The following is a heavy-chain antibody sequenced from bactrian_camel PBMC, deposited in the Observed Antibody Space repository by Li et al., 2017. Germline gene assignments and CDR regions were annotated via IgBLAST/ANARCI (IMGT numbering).Heavy chain of an antibody. J-gene: IGHJ4*01. Sequence: DVQLVESGGGSVRDGGSLTLSCEVKHTSTSRGVCMGWFRQAPGKGLEWVSTINEGGSRTYYADSVKGRFTISRDNARNTVYLQMNSLKPEDTAKYHCVRAGFNNEDNKWGQGTQVTVS. CDR1: TSTSRGV. D-gene: IGHD1*01. CDR3: VRAGFNNEDNK. V-gene: IGHV3S40*01. CDR2: INEGGSRT.